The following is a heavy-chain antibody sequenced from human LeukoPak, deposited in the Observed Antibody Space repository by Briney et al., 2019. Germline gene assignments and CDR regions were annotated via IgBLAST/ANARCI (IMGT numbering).Heavy chain of an antibody. Sequence: SETLSLTCAVYGGSFSGYYWSWIRQPPGKGLEWIGEINHSGSTNYNPSLKSRVTISVDTSKNQFSLKLSSVTAADTAVYYCARGDSSGWYFSFWGQGTLVTVSS. CDR1: GGSFSGYY. CDR3: ARGDSSGWYFSF. J-gene: IGHJ4*02. CDR2: INHSGST. D-gene: IGHD6-19*01. V-gene: IGHV4-34*01.